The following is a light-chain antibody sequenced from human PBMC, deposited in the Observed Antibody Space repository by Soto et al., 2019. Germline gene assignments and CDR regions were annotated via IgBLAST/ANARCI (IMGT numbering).Light chain of an antibody. CDR2: EDD. Sequence: QSVLTQPPSASGSPGQSVTISCTGTSSDVGGYNFVSWYQQHPGKAPKLMIYEDDKRPSGVSGRFSGSKSVNTASLTVSGLQAEDEADYYCSSYAGSNNYVFGTGTKLTVL. J-gene: IGLJ1*01. CDR1: SSDVGGYNF. V-gene: IGLV2-8*01. CDR3: SSYAGSNNYV.